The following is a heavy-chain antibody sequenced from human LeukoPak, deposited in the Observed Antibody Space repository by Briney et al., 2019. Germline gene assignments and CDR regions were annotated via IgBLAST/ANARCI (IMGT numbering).Heavy chain of an antibody. J-gene: IGHJ6*02. CDR2: ISAYSGNT. D-gene: IGHD3-3*01. CDR1: GYTFTSYG. V-gene: IGHV1-18*01. Sequence: ASVKVSCKASGYTFTSYGISWVRQAPGQGLEWMGWISAYSGNTNYAQKLQGRVTMTTDTSTSTAYMELRSLRSDDTAVYYCARDGGSRITIFGVVLGGYYGMDVWGQGTTVTVSS. CDR3: ARDGGSRITIFGVVLGGYYGMDV.